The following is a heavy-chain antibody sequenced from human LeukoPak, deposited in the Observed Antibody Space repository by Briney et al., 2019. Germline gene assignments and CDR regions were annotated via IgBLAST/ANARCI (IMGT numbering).Heavy chain of an antibody. Sequence: PGGSLRLSCAASGFTFSSYSMNWVRQAPGKGLEWVSSISSSSSYIYYADSVKGRFTISRDNAKNSLYLQMNSLRAEDTAVYYCARDGRDYYGSGSYYSNPYYYYGMDVWGQGTTVTVSS. D-gene: IGHD3-10*01. CDR2: ISSSSSYI. CDR1: GFTFSSYS. V-gene: IGHV3-21*01. CDR3: ARDGRDYYGSGSYYSNPYYYYGMDV. J-gene: IGHJ6*02.